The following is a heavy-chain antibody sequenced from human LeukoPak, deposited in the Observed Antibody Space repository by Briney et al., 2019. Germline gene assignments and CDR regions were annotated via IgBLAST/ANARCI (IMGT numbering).Heavy chain of an antibody. J-gene: IGHJ6*03. D-gene: IGHD6-19*01. V-gene: IGHV3-13*01. CDR1: GFTLSTYD. Sequence: PGGSLRLSCAASGFTLSTYDMHWVRQATGKGLEWVSGIGATGDTYYPGSVKGRFTISRENAKNSMHLQMNSLRAGDTAVYYCARAPSGWYGYYYYSMDVWGKGTTVTVSS. CDR2: IGATGDT. CDR3: ARAPSGWYGYYYYSMDV.